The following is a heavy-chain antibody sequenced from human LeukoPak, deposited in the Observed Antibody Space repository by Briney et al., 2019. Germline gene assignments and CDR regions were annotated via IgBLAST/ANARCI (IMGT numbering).Heavy chain of an antibody. CDR3: AVGDPFNYYMDL. CDR1: GGTFGNYA. D-gene: IGHD4-17*01. V-gene: IGHV1-69*05. Sequence: SVKVSCKASGGTFGNYAISWVRQAPGQGLEWMGGLIPLFGATNYTQRFQGRITITTDESTTTAYMELSSLRSEDTAVYFCAVGDPFNYYMDLWGKGTTVTVFS. CDR2: LIPLFGAT. J-gene: IGHJ6*03.